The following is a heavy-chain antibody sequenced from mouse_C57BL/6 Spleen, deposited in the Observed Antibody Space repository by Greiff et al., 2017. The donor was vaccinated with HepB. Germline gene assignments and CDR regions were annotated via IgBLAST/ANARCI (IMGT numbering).Heavy chain of an antibody. V-gene: IGHV7-1*01. CDR2: SRNKANDYTT. CDR3: AREREDYGYDGAMDY. Sequence: EVKLMESGGGLVQSGRSLRLSCATSGFTFSDFYMEWVRQAPGKGLEWIAASRNKANDYTTEYSASVKGRFIVSRDTSQSILYLQMNALRAEDTAIYYCAREREDYGYDGAMDYWGQGTSVTVSS. J-gene: IGHJ4*01. D-gene: IGHD2-2*01. CDR1: GFTFSDFY.